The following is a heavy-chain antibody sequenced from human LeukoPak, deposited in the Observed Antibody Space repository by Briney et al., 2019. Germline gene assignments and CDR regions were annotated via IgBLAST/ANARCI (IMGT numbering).Heavy chain of an antibody. CDR1: GFTFSSYS. CDR2: ISSGSSTI. D-gene: IGHD5-12*01. Sequence: GGSLRLSCAASGFTFSSYSMNWVRQAPGKGLEWVSYISSGSSTIYSADSVKGRFTISRDNAKNSLYLQMNSLRAEDTAVYYCARTGKDIVASGDYWGQGTLVTVSS. V-gene: IGHV3-48*01. CDR3: ARTGKDIVASGDY. J-gene: IGHJ4*02.